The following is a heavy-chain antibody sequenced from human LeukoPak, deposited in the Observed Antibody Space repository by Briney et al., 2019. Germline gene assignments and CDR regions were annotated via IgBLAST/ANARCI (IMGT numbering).Heavy chain of an antibody. CDR3: ARGLTYYDILTGYSPRGYFDY. CDR1: GGFFSGYY. Sequence: PSETLSLTCAVYGGFFSGYYWSWIRQPPGKGLEWIGEINHSGSTNYNPSLKSRVTISVDTSKNQFSLKLSSVTAADTAVYYCARGLTYYDILTGYSPRGYFDYWGQGTLVTVSS. CDR2: INHSGST. V-gene: IGHV4-34*01. D-gene: IGHD3-9*01. J-gene: IGHJ4*02.